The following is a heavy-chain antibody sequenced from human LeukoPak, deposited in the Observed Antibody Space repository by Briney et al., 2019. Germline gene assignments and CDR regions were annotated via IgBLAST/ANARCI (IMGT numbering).Heavy chain of an antibody. D-gene: IGHD4-17*01. J-gene: IGHJ4*02. CDR1: GFTFTYYW. V-gene: IGHV3-74*01. CDR2: INSDGSST. Sequence: TGGSLRLSCAASGFTFTYYWMHWVRQAPGKGLVWVSRINSDGSSTNYADSVKGRFTTSRDNAKNTLHLQMNSLRAEDTAVYYCARGDASYGDYFFDYWGQGTLVTVSS. CDR3: ARGDASYGDYFFDY.